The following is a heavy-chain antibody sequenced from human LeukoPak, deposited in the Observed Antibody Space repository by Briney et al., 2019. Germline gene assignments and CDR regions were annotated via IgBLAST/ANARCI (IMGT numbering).Heavy chain of an antibody. CDR2: INHSGST. CDR1: GGSFSGYY. J-gene: IGHJ4*02. Sequence: SETLSLTCAVYGGSFSGYYWSWIRQPPGKGLEWIGEINHSGSTNYNPSLKSRVTTSVDTSKNQFSLKLSSVTAADTAVYYCARHVGQYYYDSSGRYYFDYWGQGTLVTVSS. D-gene: IGHD3-22*01. V-gene: IGHV4-34*01. CDR3: ARHVGQYYYDSSGRYYFDY.